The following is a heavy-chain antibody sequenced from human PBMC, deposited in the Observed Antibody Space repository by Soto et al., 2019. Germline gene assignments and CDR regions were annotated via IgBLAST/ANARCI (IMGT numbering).Heavy chain of an antibody. V-gene: IGHV2-5*01. CDR1: GFSLRTTGVG. D-gene: IGHD3-16*01. CDR3: AHTWGLPFDY. Sequence: QITLKESGPTLVEPTQTLTLTCTYSGFSLRTTGVGVGWIRQPPGKALEWLGIIYWNDDKRYSPSLKNRFTLTSHIPQSQVVLTMTNMDPVDTAPYYCAHTWGLPFDYWGQGTLVIVSS. CDR2: IYWNDDK. J-gene: IGHJ4*02.